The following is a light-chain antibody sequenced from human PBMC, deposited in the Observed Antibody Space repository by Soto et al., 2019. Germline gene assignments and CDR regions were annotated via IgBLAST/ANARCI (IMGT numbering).Light chain of an antibody. Sequence: QSVLTQPASVSGSPGPLITISCTGTSNDVGGYNYVSWYQQHPGKAPKLMIYDVNNRPSGVSNRFSGSKSGNTASLTISGLQAEDEADYYCSSYTSSSTLVFGTGTKVTVL. CDR3: SSYTSSSTLV. CDR1: SNDVGGYNY. J-gene: IGLJ1*01. V-gene: IGLV2-14*01. CDR2: DVN.